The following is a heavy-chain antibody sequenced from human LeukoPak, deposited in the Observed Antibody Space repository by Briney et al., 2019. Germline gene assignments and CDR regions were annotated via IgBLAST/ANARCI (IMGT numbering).Heavy chain of an antibody. CDR2: INPNSGGT. CDR3: ARRVGRRGGYFDL. V-gene: IGHV1-2*02. J-gene: IGHJ2*01. CDR1: GYTFTGYY. D-gene: IGHD3-10*01. Sequence: ASVKVSCKASGYTFTGYYIHWVRQATGQGLEWMGWINPNSGGTNYAQKLQGRVTMTTDTSTSTAYMELRSLRSDDTAVYYCARRVGRRGGYFDLWGRGTLVTVSS.